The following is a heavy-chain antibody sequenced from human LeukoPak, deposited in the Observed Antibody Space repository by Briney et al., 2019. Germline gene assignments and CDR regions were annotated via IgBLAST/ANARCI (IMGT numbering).Heavy chain of an antibody. V-gene: IGHV3-23*01. Sequence: GGSLRLSXAASGFTFRSYAMSWVRQAPGKGLEWVSAISGSGGSTYYADSVKGRFTISRDNSKNTLYLQMNSLRAEDTAVYYCAKADPIYSSSWYYFDYWGQGTLVTVSS. CDR1: GFTFRSYA. J-gene: IGHJ4*02. CDR2: ISGSGGST. D-gene: IGHD6-13*01. CDR3: AKADPIYSSSWYYFDY.